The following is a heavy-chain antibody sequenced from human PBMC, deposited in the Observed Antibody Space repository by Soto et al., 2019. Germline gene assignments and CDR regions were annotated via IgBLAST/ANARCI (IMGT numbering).Heavy chain of an antibody. CDR3: TRLVLGSVVY. CDR2: IRSKANSYAT. D-gene: IGHD2-15*01. V-gene: IGHV3-73*02. J-gene: IGHJ4*02. Sequence: EVQLVESGGGLVQPGGSLKLPCAASGFTFSGSTMHWVRQASGKGLEWVGRIRSKANSYATAYAASVKGRFTISRDDSKNTAYLQMNSLKTEDTAVYYCTRLVLGSVVYWGQGTLVTVSS. CDR1: GFTFSGST.